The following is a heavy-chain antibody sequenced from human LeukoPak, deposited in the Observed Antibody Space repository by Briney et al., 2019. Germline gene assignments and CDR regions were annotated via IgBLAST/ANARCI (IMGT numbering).Heavy chain of an antibody. CDR3: ARDQAYYYDSSGYYGGFDY. Sequence: ASVKVSCKASGGTFSSYAISWVRQAPGQGLEWMGRIIPIFGTANYAQKFQGRVTITTDESTSTAYMELSSLRSDDTAVYYCARDQAYYYDSSGYYGGFDYWGQGTLVTVSS. D-gene: IGHD3-22*01. J-gene: IGHJ4*02. CDR1: GGTFSSYA. CDR2: IIPIFGTA. V-gene: IGHV1-69*05.